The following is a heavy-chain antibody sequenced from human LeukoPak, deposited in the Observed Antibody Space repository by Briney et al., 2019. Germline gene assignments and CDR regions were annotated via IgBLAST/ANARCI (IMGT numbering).Heavy chain of an antibody. CDR3: ARETKEWELLRESSNWFDP. CDR2: IIPIFGTA. D-gene: IGHD1-26*01. CDR1: GDTFIPYT. Sequence: ASVKVSCKASGDTFIPYTFSWVRQAPGQGLEWMGRIIPIFGTANYAQKFQGRVTITTDESTSTAYMELSSLRSEDTAVYYCARETKEWELLRESSNWFDPWGQGTLVTVSS. J-gene: IGHJ5*02. V-gene: IGHV1-69*05.